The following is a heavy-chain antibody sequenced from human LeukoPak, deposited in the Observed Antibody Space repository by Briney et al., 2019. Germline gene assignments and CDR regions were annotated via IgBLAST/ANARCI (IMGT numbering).Heavy chain of an antibody. CDR1: GFTFSTYW. D-gene: IGHD2-2*01. V-gene: IGHV3-23*01. CDR2: ISGDGEST. J-gene: IGHJ5*02. Sequence: GGSLRLSCAASGFTFSTYWMHWIRQAPGKGLQWVSVISGDGESTYYADSVRGRFTISRDNSKNTMYLQMNNLRAEDTAVYYCAKDMDCSSTGCYVFATWGQGTLVTVSS. CDR3: AKDMDCSSTGCYVFAT.